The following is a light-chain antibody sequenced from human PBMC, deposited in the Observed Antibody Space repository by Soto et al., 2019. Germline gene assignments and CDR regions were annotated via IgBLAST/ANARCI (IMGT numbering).Light chain of an antibody. V-gene: IGKV3-15*01. CDR2: GAY. CDR3: HQYDDWPPYT. Sequence: EIEMTQSPATLSLSPGERATVSCRASQSVGNNLAWYQQKSGQAPRLLIYGAYTRAAGVPARFSGTGSGTEFTLTISSLQSGDFAVYYCHQYDDWPPYTFGQGTKLEFK. CDR1: QSVGNN. J-gene: IGKJ2*01.